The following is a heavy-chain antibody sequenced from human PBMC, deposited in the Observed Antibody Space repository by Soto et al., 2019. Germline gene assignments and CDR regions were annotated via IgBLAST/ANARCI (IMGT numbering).Heavy chain of an antibody. CDR3: ATLRAGAGGIGY. V-gene: IGHV4-31*03. D-gene: IGHD6-13*01. Sequence: PSETLSLTCTVSGASVSSATYHWSWIRQHPGKGLEWIGYITGSPHYNPALKSRVTISLDTSRNHFSLDLSSVTAADTAVYYCATLRAGAGGIGYWGQGTLVTVSS. J-gene: IGHJ4*02. CDR2: ITGSP. CDR1: GASVSSATYH.